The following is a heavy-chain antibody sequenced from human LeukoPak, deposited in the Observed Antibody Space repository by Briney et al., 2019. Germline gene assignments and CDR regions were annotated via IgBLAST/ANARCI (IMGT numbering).Heavy chain of an antibody. CDR1: GGSISSSSYY. D-gene: IGHD6-13*01. J-gene: IGHJ4*02. Sequence: SQTLSLTCTVSGGSISSSSYYWGWIRQPPGKGLEWIGSIYYSGSTYYNPSLKSRVTISVDTSKNQFSLKLSSVTAADTAVYYCARHLRSSWSYFDYWGQGTLVTVSS. CDR3: ARHLRSSWSYFDY. CDR2: IYYSGST. V-gene: IGHV4-39*01.